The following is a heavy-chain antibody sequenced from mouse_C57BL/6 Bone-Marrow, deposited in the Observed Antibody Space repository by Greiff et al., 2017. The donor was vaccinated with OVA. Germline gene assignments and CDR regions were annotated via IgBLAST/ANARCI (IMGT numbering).Heavy chain of an antibody. CDR1: GYTFTSYW. Sequence: QVQLQQPGAELVKPGASVKLSCKASGYTFTSYWMQWVKQRPGQGLEWIGEIDPSDSYTNYNQKFKGKATLTVDTASSTAYMQLSSLTSEDSAVYYCGIYYYGSSRDYWGQGTTLTVSS. J-gene: IGHJ2*01. CDR3: GIYYYGSSRDY. V-gene: IGHV1-50*01. D-gene: IGHD1-1*01. CDR2: IDPSDSYT.